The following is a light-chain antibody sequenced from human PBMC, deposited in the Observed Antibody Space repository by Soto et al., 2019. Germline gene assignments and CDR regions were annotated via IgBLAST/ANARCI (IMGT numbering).Light chain of an antibody. CDR1: QYIAAY. J-gene: IGKJ3*01. V-gene: IGKV1-9*01. CDR2: GAS. Sequence: DTQLTQSPSFLSASVGDRVTITCRASQYIAAYVAWYQQKPGKAPKLLVYGASTLQDGVPSRFSGSGYGTDFTLTISSLQPEDFATYYCHQVNSFPHFGPGTKM. CDR3: HQVNSFPH.